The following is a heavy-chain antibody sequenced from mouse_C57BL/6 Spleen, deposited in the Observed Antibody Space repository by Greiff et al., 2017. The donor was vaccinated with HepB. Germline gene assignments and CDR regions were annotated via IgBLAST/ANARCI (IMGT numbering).Heavy chain of an antibody. D-gene: IGHD4-1*01. CDR3: ASHKLGWFAY. CDR2: ISNLAYSI. CDR1: GFTFSDYG. Sequence: EVKLVESGGGLVQPGGSLKLSCAASGFTFSDYGMAWVRQAPRKGPEWVAFISNLAYSIYYADTVTGRFTISRENAKNTLYLEMSSLRSEDTAMYYCASHKLGWFAYWGQGTLVTVSA. J-gene: IGHJ3*01. V-gene: IGHV5-15*01.